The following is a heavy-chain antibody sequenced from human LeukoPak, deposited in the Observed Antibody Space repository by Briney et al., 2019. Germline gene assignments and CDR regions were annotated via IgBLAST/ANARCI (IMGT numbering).Heavy chain of an antibody. CDR2: ISGDGSST. CDR3: AKDMGPLGTIWLDS. J-gene: IGHJ4*02. V-gene: IGHV3-43*02. D-gene: IGHD3-3*01. Sequence: GGSLRLSCAASGFTFDDYAMHWVPQVPGKSLEWVSLISGDGSSTHYADSVKGRFTISRDNSKNSLSLQVNSLRTEDTALYYCAKDMGPLGTIWLDSWGQGTLVTVSS. CDR1: GFTFDDYA.